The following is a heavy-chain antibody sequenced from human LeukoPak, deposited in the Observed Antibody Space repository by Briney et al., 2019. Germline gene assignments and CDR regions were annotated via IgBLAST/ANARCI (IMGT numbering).Heavy chain of an antibody. V-gene: IGHV3-7*01. D-gene: IGHD5-24*01. CDR2: INQDGSEK. J-gene: IGHJ4*02. CDR1: GLTFRSYW. Sequence: GGSLRLSCAVSGLTFRSYWMSWVRQAPGKGLEWVANINQDGSEKYFVDSVKGRFTISGDNAKNSLHLQMNTLRAEDTAVYYCARERDGRFFDYWGQGTLVTVSS. CDR3: ARERDGRFFDY.